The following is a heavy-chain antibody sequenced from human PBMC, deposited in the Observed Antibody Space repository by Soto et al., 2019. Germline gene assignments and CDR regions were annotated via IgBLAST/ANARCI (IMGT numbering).Heavy chain of an antibody. CDR3: ARSGYSYGPFAY. Sequence: GGSLRLSCGASGFPFSNYSMNWVRQAPGKGLEWVAYISGGSTSIHYADAVRGRFTISRDNSKNTLYLQMNSLRAEDTAVYYCARSGYSYGPFAYWGQGTLVTVSS. CDR1: GFPFSNYS. J-gene: IGHJ4*02. D-gene: IGHD5-18*01. CDR2: ISGGSTSI. V-gene: IGHV3-48*01.